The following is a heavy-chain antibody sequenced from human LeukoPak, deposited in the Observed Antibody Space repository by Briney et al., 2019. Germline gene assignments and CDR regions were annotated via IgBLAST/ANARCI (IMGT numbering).Heavy chain of an antibody. Sequence: GGSLRLSCAASGFTLSSYAMSWVRQAPGKGREWVSAISGSGGSTYYADSVKGRFTMSRDNSKNTLYLRMNSLRAEDTAVYYCAKLLRFLEWPRMGDYWGQGTLVTVS. CDR1: GFTLSSYA. V-gene: IGHV3-23*01. D-gene: IGHD3-3*01. CDR2: ISGSGGST. CDR3: AKLLRFLEWPRMGDY. J-gene: IGHJ4*02.